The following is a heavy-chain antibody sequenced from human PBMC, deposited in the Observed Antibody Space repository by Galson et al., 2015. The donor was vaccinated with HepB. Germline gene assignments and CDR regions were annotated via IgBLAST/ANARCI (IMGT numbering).Heavy chain of an antibody. CDR3: ARDLYGVEMATTHLAFDI. Sequence: SVKVSCKASGGTFSSYAISWVRQAPGQGLEWMGGIIPIFGTANYAQKFQGRVTITADKSTSTAYMELSSLRSEDTAVYYCARDLYGVEMATTHLAFDIWGQGTMVTVSS. CDR2: IIPIFGTA. V-gene: IGHV1-69*06. D-gene: IGHD5-24*01. CDR1: GGTFSSYA. J-gene: IGHJ3*02.